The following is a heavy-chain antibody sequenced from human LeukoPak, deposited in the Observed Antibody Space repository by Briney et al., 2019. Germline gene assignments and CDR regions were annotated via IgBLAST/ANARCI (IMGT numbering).Heavy chain of an antibody. CDR2: IYYSGST. CDR1: GGSISSGGYY. J-gene: IGHJ4*02. V-gene: IGHV4-39*01. CDR3: ARWQPSGSYCL. Sequence: PSQTLSLTCTVSGGSISSGGYYWSWIRQPPGKGLEWIGSIYYSGSTYYNPSLKSRVTISVDTSKNQFSLKLSSVTAADTAVYYCARWQPSGSYCLWGQGTLVTVSS. D-gene: IGHD1-26*01.